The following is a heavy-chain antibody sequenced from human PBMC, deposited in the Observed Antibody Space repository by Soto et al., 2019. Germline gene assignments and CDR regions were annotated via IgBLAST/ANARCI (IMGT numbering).Heavy chain of an antibody. CDR3: ARSETVLFDY. J-gene: IGHJ4*02. V-gene: IGHV4-31*03. Sequence: SETLSLTCTVSGGSISSGGYYWSWIRQHPGKGLEWIGYIYYSGSTYYNPSLKSRVTISVDTSKNQFSLKLSSVTAADTAVYYCARSETVLFDYWGQGTLVTVSS. CDR2: IYYSGST. CDR1: GGSISSGGYY. D-gene: IGHD4-4*01.